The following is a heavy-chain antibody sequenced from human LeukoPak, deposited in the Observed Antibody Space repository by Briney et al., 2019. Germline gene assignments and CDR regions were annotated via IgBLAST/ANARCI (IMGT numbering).Heavy chain of an antibody. CDR3: ARGYCSSTSCYGRSAWFDP. Sequence: PSETLSLTCTVSGGSISSYYWSWIRQPPGKGLEWIGYIYYSGSTNYNPSLKSRVTISVDTSKNQFSLKLSSVTAADTAVYYCARGYCSSTSCYGRSAWFDPWGQGTLVTVSS. D-gene: IGHD2-2*01. CDR2: IYYSGST. J-gene: IGHJ5*02. CDR1: GGSISSYY. V-gene: IGHV4-59*01.